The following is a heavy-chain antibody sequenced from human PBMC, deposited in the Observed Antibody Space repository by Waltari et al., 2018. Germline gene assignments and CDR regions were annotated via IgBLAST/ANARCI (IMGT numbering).Heavy chain of an antibody. CDR1: GDSISSGSYY. J-gene: IGHJ4*02. CDR2: IYTSGST. CDR3: ARELSFGGYFDY. D-gene: IGHD3-10*01. Sequence: QVQLQESGPGLVKPSQTLSLTCTVSGDSISSGSYYWSWIRQPAGKGLEWIGRIYTSGSTNSNPSLKSRVTISVDTSKNQFSLKLSSVTAADTAVYYCARELSFGGYFDYWGQGTLVTVSS. V-gene: IGHV4-61*02.